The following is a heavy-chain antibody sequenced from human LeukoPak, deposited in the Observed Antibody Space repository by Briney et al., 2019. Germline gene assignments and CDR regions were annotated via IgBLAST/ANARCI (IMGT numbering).Heavy chain of an antibody. CDR1: GGYISSYY. D-gene: IGHD6-6*01. J-gene: IGHJ4*02. CDR2: IYYSGST. CDR3: ARASAARHFDY. Sequence: PSETLSLTCTVSGGYISSYYWSWIRQPPGKGLEWIGYIYYSGSTNYNPSLKSRVTISVDTSKNQFSLKLSSVTAADTAVYYCARASAARHFDYWGQGTLVTVSS. V-gene: IGHV4-59*01.